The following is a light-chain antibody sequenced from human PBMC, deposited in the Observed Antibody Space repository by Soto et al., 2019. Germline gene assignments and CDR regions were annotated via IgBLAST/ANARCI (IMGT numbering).Light chain of an antibody. CDR1: QSVSSY. Sequence: DIVMTQSPSSLSLSFGDRATIACRASQSVSSYLAWYQQKTGEAPKILIYAASTRHGVVPDRFSGSGSGTELTLTISSLQPEDCATYYCQQYNTYPLTFGGGTKVDIK. J-gene: IGKJ4*01. CDR2: AAS. CDR3: QQYNTYPLT. V-gene: IGKV3-15*01.